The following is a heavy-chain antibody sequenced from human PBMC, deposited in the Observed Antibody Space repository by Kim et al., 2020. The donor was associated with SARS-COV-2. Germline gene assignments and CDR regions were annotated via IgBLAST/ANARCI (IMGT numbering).Heavy chain of an antibody. CDR3: ARLIACSTSCYTLVDYYYYGMDV. D-gene: IGHD2-2*02. J-gene: IGHJ6*02. CDR1: GGTFSSYA. V-gene: IGHV1-69*13. CDR2: IIPIFGTA. Sequence: SVKVSCKASGGTFSSYAISWVRQAPGQGLEWMGGIIPIFGTANYAQKFQGRVTITADESTSTAYMELSSLRSEDTAVYYCARLIACSTSCYTLVDYYYYGMDVWGQGTTVTVSS.